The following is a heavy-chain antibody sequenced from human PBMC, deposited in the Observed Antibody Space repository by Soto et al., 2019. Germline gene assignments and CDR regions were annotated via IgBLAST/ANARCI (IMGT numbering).Heavy chain of an antibody. V-gene: IGHV3-48*01. D-gene: IGHD2-2*01. CDR2: ISSSSTI. Sequence: GGSLRLSCAASGFTFSSYSMNWVRQAPGKGLEWVSYISSSSTIYYADSVKGRFTISRDNAKNSLYLQMNSLRAEDTAVYYCATTIVVVPAAHYWYFDLWGRGTLVTVSS. J-gene: IGHJ2*01. CDR3: ATTIVVVPAAHYWYFDL. CDR1: GFTFSSYS.